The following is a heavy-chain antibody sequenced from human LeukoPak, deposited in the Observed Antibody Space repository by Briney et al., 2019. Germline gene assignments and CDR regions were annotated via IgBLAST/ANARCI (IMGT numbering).Heavy chain of an antibody. CDR1: GFTFSSYG. D-gene: IGHD3-22*01. CDR2: ISSSSSYI. Sequence: GRSLRLSCAASGFTFSSYGMHWVRQAPGKGLEWVSSISSSSSYIYYADSVKGRFTISRDNAKNSLYLQMNSLRAEDTAVYYCARDYYDSSGYFDYWGQGTLVTVSS. J-gene: IGHJ4*02. CDR3: ARDYYDSSGYFDY. V-gene: IGHV3-21*01.